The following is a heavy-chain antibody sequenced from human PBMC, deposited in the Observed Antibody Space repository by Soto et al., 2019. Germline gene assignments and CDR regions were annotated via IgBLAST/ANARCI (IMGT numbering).Heavy chain of an antibody. CDR3: AKGRSSTSPLDY. Sequence: PGGSLRLSCSASGFTFSIYAMHWFRQAPGKGLEYVSAISSNGGSTYYADSVKGRFTISRDNSKNTLYLQMNSLRAEDTAVYYCAKGRSSTSPLDYWGQGTLVTVSS. CDR1: GFTFSIYA. D-gene: IGHD2-2*01. J-gene: IGHJ4*02. CDR2: ISSNGGST. V-gene: IGHV3-64*04.